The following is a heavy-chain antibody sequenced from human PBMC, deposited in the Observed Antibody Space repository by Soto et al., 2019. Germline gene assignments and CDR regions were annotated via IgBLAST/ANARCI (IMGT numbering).Heavy chain of an antibody. CDR1: GFTFSSYA. D-gene: IGHD3-10*01. J-gene: IGHJ6*02. CDR2: ISYDGSNK. Sequence: PGGSLRLSCAASGFTFSSYAMHWVRQAPGKGLEWVAVISYDGSNKYYADSVKGRFTISRDNSKNTLYLQMNSLRAEDTAVYYCARDLPPDVLLWFGESKYGMDVWGQGTTVTVSS. CDR3: ARDLPPDVLLWFGESKYGMDV. V-gene: IGHV3-30-3*01.